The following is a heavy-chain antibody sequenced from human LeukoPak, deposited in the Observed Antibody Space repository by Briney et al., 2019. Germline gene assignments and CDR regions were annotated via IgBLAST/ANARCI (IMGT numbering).Heavy chain of an antibody. CDR1: GFTFSDYY. CDR3: ANIFGELLS. CDR2: ISGSGGST. V-gene: IGHV3-23*01. J-gene: IGHJ4*02. D-gene: IGHD3-10*01. Sequence: GSLRLSRAASGFTFSDYYMSWIRQAPGKGLEWVSAISGSGGSTYYADSVKGRFTISRDNSKNTLYLQMNSLRAEDTAVYYCANIFGELLSWGQGTLVTVSS.